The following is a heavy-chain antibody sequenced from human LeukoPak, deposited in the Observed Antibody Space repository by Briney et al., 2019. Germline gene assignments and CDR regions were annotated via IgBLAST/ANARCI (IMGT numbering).Heavy chain of an antibody. D-gene: IGHD3-10*01. Sequence: GGSLRLSCAASGFTLSNCGMHWVRQAPGKGLEWVALISYEGSKEYYADFVKGRFTISRDNSKNTLYLQMNSLRAEDTAVFYCARDISPSYFGSFDYWGQGTLVTVSS. CDR3: ARDISPSYFGSFDY. CDR1: GFTLSNCG. J-gene: IGHJ4*02. CDR2: ISYEGSKE. V-gene: IGHV3-30*03.